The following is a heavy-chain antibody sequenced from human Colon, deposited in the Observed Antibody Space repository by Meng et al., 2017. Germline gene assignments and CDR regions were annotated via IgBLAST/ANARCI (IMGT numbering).Heavy chain of an antibody. CDR3: ARKRDGYNPFDD. CDR1: GYSISSSNW. CDR2: IYYSGST. J-gene: IGHJ4*02. Sequence: VALQESCPGLVKPSDTLSLTCAVSGYSISSSNWWVWIRQPPGKGLEWIGYIYYSGSTDYNPSLKSRVTMSVDTSKNQFSLKLSSVTAVDTAVYYCARKRDGYNPFDDWGQGTLVTVSS. V-gene: IGHV4-28*01. D-gene: IGHD5-24*01.